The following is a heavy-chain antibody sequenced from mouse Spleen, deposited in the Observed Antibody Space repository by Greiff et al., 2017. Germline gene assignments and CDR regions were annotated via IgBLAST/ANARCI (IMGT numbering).Heavy chain of an antibody. D-gene: IGHD2-14*01. V-gene: IGHV1-61*01. J-gene: IGHJ2*01. CDR3: ARYYRYDVGFDY. CDR2: IYPSDSET. Sequence: QVQLQQPGAELVRPGSSVKLSCKASGYTFTSYWMDWVKQRPGQGLEWIGNIYPSDSETHYNQKFKDKATLTVDKSSSTAYMQLSSLTSEDSAVYYCARYYRYDVGFDYWGQGTTLTVSS. CDR1: GYTFTSYW.